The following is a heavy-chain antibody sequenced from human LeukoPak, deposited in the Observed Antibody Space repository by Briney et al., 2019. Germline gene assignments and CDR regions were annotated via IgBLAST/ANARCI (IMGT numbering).Heavy chain of an antibody. D-gene: IGHD6-13*01. J-gene: IGHJ6*03. V-gene: IGHV1-2*02. CDR3: ARDVRGSSSWESYYYYYYYMDV. CDR1: GYTFTSYY. CDR2: INPNSGGT. Sequence: GASVKVSCKASGYTFTSYYMHWVRQAPGQGLEWMGWINPNSGGTNYAQKFQGRVTMTRDTSISTAYMELSRLRSDDTAVYYCARDVRGSSSWESYYYYYYYMDVWGKGTTVTVSS.